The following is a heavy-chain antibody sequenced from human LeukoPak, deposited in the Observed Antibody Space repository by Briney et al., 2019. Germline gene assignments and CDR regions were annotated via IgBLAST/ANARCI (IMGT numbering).Heavy chain of an antibody. CDR1: GFTFSNYG. D-gene: IGHD2-21*02. Sequence: PGGSLRLSCAASGFTFSNYGMHWVRQAPGKGLEWVALIWSDGSTQDCADSVKGRFTISRDNSKNTLYLQMNSLRAEDTAIYYCARERSSGGDPYYFDYWGQGTLVTVSS. J-gene: IGHJ4*02. CDR2: IWSDGSTQ. V-gene: IGHV3-33*01. CDR3: ARERSSGGDPYYFDY.